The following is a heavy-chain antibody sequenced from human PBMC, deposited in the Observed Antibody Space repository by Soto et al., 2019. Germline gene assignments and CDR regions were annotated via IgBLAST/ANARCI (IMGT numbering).Heavy chain of an antibody. CDR2: ISGSDTII. Sequence: QVQLVESGGGLVKPGESLRLSCAASGFTFSDYYMSWIRQAPGKGLEWVAYISGSDTIIFYADSVKGRFTISRDNAENSLYLQMNSLRAEDTAVYYWAKGAYCGGDCHPPGFDDWGQGTLVTVSS. CDR3: AKGAYCGGDCHPPGFDD. D-gene: IGHD2-21*02. CDR1: GFTFSDYY. V-gene: IGHV3-11*01. J-gene: IGHJ4*02.